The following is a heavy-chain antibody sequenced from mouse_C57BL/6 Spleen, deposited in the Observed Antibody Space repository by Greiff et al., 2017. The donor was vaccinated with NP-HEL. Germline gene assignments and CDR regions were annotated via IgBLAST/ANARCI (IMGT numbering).Heavy chain of an antibody. CDR3: AREMIPYYAMDY. CDR2: INPNNGGT. V-gene: IGHV1-26*01. CDR1: GYTFTDYY. Sequence: EVQLQQSGPELVKPGASVKISCKASGYTFTDYYMNWVKQSHGKSLEWIGDINPNNGGTSYNQKFKGKATLTVDKSSSTAYMELRSLTSEDSAVYYCAREMIPYYAMDYWGQGTSVTVSS. J-gene: IGHJ4*01. D-gene: IGHD2-4*01.